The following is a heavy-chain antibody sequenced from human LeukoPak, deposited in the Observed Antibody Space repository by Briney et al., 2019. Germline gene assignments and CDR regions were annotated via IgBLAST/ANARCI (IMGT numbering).Heavy chain of an antibody. V-gene: IGHV4-34*01. CDR3: ARAPVSGSYFV. J-gene: IGHJ4*02. CDR1: GGSFSGYY. Sequence: SETLSLTCAVYGGSFSGYYWSWIRQPPGKGLEWIGEINHSGSTNYNPSLKSRVTISVDTSKNQFSLKLSSVTAADTAVYCCARAPVSGSYFVWGQGTLVTVSS. D-gene: IGHD1-26*01. CDR2: INHSGST.